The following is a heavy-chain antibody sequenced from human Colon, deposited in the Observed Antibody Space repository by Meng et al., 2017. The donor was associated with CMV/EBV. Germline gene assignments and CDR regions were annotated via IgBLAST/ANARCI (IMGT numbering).Heavy chain of an antibody. V-gene: IGHV3-53*01. CDR2: IYSGGPM. J-gene: IGHJ4*02. CDR3: ARDPLQLGVNDSFDY. CDR1: PFNVVNTY. Sequence: GESLKISCAGSPFNVVNTYMSWVRQAPGKGLEWVALIYSGGPMHYADSVKGRFTISRDNSKNILYLQMNSLRADDTAVYYCARDPLQLGVNDSFDYWGQGTLVTVSS. D-gene: IGHD1-7*01.